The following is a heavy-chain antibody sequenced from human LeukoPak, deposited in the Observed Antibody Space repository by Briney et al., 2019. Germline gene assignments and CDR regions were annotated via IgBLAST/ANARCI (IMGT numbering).Heavy chain of an antibody. V-gene: IGHV4-39*01. CDR1: GGSISSSSYY. J-gene: IGHJ4*02. CDR3: ARGNGRTPHEIAAAGDFDY. Sequence: SETLSLTCTVSGGSISSSSYYWGWIRQPPGKGLEWIGSIYYSGSTYYNPSLKSRVTISVDTSKNQFSLKLSSVTAADTAVYYCARGNGRTPHEIAAAGDFDYWGQGTLVTVSS. CDR2: IYYSGST. D-gene: IGHD6-13*01.